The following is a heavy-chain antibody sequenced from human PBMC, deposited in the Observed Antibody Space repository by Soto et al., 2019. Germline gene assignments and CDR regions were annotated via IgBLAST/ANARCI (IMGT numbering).Heavy chain of an antibody. CDR3: AATIIAAVGTGHYYGMDV. D-gene: IGHD6-13*01. CDR1: GFTFTRSA. V-gene: IGHV1-58*01. Sequence: SVKVSCQASGFTFTRSAVQWVRQARGQRLEWIGWIVVGSGDTNSAQKFQERVTITRDMSTSIAYIELSSLRFEDTAVYYCAATIIAAVGTGHYYGMDVWGQGTTVTVSS. CDR2: IVVGSGDT. J-gene: IGHJ6*02.